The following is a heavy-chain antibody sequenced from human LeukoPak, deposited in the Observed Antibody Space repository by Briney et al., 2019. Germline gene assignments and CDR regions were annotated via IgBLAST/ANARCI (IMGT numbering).Heavy chain of an antibody. V-gene: IGHV3-21*01. CDR3: ANGPYSGSYLHL. Sequence: PGGSLRLSCAASGFTFSSYSMNWVRQAPGKGLEWVSSISSSSSYIYYADSVKGRFTISRDNAKNSLYLQMNSLRAGDTAVYYCANGPYSGSYLHLWGQGTLVTVSS. CDR1: GFTFSSYS. CDR2: ISSSSSYI. J-gene: IGHJ4*02. D-gene: IGHD1-26*01.